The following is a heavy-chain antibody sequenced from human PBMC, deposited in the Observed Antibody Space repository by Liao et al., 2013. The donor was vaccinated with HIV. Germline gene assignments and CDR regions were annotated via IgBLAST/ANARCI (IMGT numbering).Heavy chain of an antibody. D-gene: IGHD2-8*02. CDR2: VFSSGIT. CDR3: AREGHNTGLLDAFDL. V-gene: IGHV4-61*02. Sequence: QVQLQESGPGLVKPSQTLSLMCSVSGASISTGGYYWTWIRQPAGKGLEWIGRVFSSGITHYNPSLKSRVTISVDTSKSQFSLKLTSVTAADTAVYYCAREGHNTGLLDAFDLWGQGTMVTVSS. CDR1: GASISTGGYY. J-gene: IGHJ3*01.